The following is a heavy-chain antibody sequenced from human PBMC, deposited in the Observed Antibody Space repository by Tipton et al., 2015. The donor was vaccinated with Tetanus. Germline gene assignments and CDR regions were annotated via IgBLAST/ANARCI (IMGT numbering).Heavy chain of an antibody. D-gene: IGHD2-2*01. CDR1: GGSFSDNF. V-gene: IGHV4-34*01. CDR3: AASVVRWFDP. CDR2: INYTGSA. J-gene: IGHJ5*02. Sequence: TLSLTCAVHGGSFSDNFWSWIRQSPGKGLEWIGEINYTGSANYNPSLKSRVTMSVDTSKKQISPQLNSVTAADTAVYYCAASVVRWFDPWGQGTRVTVSS.